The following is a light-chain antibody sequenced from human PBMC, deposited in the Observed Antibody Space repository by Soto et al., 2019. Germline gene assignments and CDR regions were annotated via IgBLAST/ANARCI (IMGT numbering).Light chain of an antibody. CDR3: QQYNNWPRT. V-gene: IGKV3-15*01. CDR1: QSVSSN. J-gene: IGKJ1*01. Sequence: EIVLTQSPATLSLSPGERATLSCRASQSVSSNLAWYQQKPGQAPRPLIYGASSRATGIPVRFSGSGSGTEFTLTISSLQSEDFAIYYCQQYNNWPRTFGQGTKVDIK. CDR2: GAS.